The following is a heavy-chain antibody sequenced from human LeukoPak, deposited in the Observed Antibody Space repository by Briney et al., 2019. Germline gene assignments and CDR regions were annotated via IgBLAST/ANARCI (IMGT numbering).Heavy chain of an antibody. CDR2: IYYSGST. J-gene: IGHJ5*02. CDR1: GGSISSYY. D-gene: IGHD6-13*01. Sequence: SETLSLTCTVSGGSISSYYWSWIRQPPGKGLEWIGYIYYSGSTNYNPSLKSRVTISVDTSKNQFSLKLSSVTAADTAVYYCAAGAAAGSLIDPWGQGTLVTVSS. V-gene: IGHV4-59*08. CDR3: AAGAAAGSLIDP.